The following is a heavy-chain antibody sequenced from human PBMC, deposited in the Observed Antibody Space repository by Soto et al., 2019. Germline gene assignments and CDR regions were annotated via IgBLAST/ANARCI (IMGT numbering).Heavy chain of an antibody. Sequence: QVQLQESGPGLVKPSQTLSLTCNVSGASISSGTSYWTWIRQHPGEGLEWIGHIYFTGATYSNPSLRSRVTMSVDTSKNQFSLKLTSVTAADTATYYCASIPRRGYSYGIDYWGQGTLVTVSS. J-gene: IGHJ4*02. CDR3: ASIPRRGYSYGIDY. CDR2: IYFTGAT. V-gene: IGHV4-31*03. D-gene: IGHD2-21*02. CDR1: GASISSGTSY.